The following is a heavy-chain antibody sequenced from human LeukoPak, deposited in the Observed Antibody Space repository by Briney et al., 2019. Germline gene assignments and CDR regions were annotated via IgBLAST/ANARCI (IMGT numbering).Heavy chain of an antibody. CDR3: ARGPSYDISGNNWFDP. J-gene: IGHJ5*02. CDR2: VYYSGST. D-gene: IGHD3-22*01. CDR1: GGSISIGAFY. Sequence: SQTLSLTCTVSGGSISIGAFYWSWIRQHPGEGLEWIGYVYYSGSTYYNPSLKSRLTISIDTSKNQFSLKLTSVTAADTAVYYCARGPSYDISGNNWFDPWGQGTLVTVS. V-gene: IGHV4-31*03.